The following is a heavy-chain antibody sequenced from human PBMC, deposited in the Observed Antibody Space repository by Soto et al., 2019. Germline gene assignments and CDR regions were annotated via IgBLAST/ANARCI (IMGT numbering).Heavy chain of an antibody. J-gene: IGHJ2*01. CDR2: IIPIFGTA. Sequence: QVQLVQSGAEVKKPGSSVTVSCKASGGTFSSYTISWVRHAPGQGLEWMGGIIPIFGTANYAQKFQGRVTITADESTSTAYMELSSLRSEDTAVYYCARGNHRWLQLWYFYLWGRGTLVTVSS. V-gene: IGHV1-69*12. CDR1: GGTFSSYT. CDR3: ARGNHRWLQLWYFYL. D-gene: IGHD5-12*01.